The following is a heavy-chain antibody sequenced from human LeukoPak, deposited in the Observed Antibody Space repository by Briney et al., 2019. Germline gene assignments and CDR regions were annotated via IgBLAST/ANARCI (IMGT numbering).Heavy chain of an antibody. Sequence: SVKVSCTASGGTFSSYAISWVRQAPGKGLEWMGGIIPIFGTANYAQKFQGRVTITADESTSTAYMELSSLRSEDTAVYYCARENWNDLRIDYWGQGTLVTVSS. CDR1: GGTFSSYA. J-gene: IGHJ4*02. D-gene: IGHD1-1*01. CDR2: IIPIFGTA. V-gene: IGHV1-69*01. CDR3: ARENWNDLRIDY.